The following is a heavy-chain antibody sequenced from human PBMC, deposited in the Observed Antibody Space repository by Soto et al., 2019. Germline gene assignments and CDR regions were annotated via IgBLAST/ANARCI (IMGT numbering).Heavy chain of an antibody. V-gene: IGHV3-48*04. CDR1: GFTFSSYS. CDR2: ISSSSSTI. Sequence: GGSLRLSCAASGFTFSSYSMNWVRQAPGKGLEWVSYISSSSSTINYAESVKGRFTISRDNAKNSLYLQMNSLRAEDTAMYYCARVDPPAKSWGQRPSVTVSP. D-gene: IGHD2-2*01. J-gene: IGHJ5*02. CDR3: ARVDPPAKS.